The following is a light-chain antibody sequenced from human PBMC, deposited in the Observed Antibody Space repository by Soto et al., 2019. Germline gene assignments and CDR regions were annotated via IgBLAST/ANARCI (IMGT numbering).Light chain of an antibody. Sequence: DLQMTQSPSTLSASVGDRVTITCRASHSISSSLAWYQQKRGKAPKVLIYEASNLQRGVPTRFSGGGFGTDFTLTISNVQPDDFATYYCQQYDSYWTFGQGTKVEIK. CDR1: HSISSS. V-gene: IGKV1-5*03. CDR2: EAS. J-gene: IGKJ1*01. CDR3: QQYDSYWT.